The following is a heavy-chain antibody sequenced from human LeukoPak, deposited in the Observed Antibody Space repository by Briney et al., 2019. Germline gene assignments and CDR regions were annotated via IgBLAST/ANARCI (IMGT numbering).Heavy chain of an antibody. CDR1: GYSFSNYR. Sequence: GESLKISCKGSGYSFSNYRIGWVRQMPGTGLEWMRIIYPGDSDSRYSPSFQGQVTISADKSISTAYLQWSSLKASDTAMYYCARHAYCSSTNCYGIDYWGQGTLVTVSS. CDR2: IYPGDSDS. J-gene: IGHJ4*02. D-gene: IGHD2-2*01. CDR3: ARHAYCSSTNCYGIDY. V-gene: IGHV5-51*01.